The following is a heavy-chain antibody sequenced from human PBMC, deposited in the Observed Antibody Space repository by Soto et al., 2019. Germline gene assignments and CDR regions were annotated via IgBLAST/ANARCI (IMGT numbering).Heavy chain of an antibody. Sequence: ASVKVSCKASGYTFTGYYMHWVRQAPGQGLEWMGWFNPEDGETIYAQKFQGRVTMTEDTSTDTAYMELSSLRSEDTAVYYCANDYSNYVVNYYYGMDVWGQGTTVTVSS. CDR2: FNPEDGET. D-gene: IGHD4-4*01. J-gene: IGHJ6*02. CDR3: ANDYSNYVVNYYYGMDV. V-gene: IGHV1-24*01. CDR1: GYTFTGYY.